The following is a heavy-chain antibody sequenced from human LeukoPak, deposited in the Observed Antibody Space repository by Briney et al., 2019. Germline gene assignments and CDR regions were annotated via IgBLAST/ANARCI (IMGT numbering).Heavy chain of an antibody. CDR1: GFTFSSYA. Sequence: GGSLRLSFAASGFTFSSYAMSWVRQAPGKGLEWVSAISGSGGSTNYADSVKGRFTISRDNSRNTLNLQMNSLRAEDTAVYYCAKGGYGDKYYYYGMDVWGQGTTVTVSS. CDR3: AKGGYGDKYYYYGMDV. CDR2: ISGSGGST. V-gene: IGHV3-23*01. J-gene: IGHJ6*02. D-gene: IGHD4-17*01.